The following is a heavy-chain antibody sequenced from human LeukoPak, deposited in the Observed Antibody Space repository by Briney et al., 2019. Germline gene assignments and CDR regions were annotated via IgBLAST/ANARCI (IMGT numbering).Heavy chain of an antibody. J-gene: IGHJ4*02. CDR2: ISGSGATT. Sequence: GGSLRLSCAASGFTFSSYAMSWVRQAPGKGLDWVSAISGSGATTYFADSVKGRFTISRDNSKTTFYLQMNSMRAEDTAVYYCGRATGNIAGAYFDYWGQGALVTVSS. CDR3: GRATGNIAGAYFDY. D-gene: IGHD1-26*01. V-gene: IGHV3-23*01. CDR1: GFTFSSYA.